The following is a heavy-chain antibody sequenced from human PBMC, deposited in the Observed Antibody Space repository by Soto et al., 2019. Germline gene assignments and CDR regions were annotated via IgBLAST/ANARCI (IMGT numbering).Heavy chain of an antibody. Sequence: GGSLRLSCAASGFTFSSYGMHWVRQAPGKGLEWVAVIWYDGSNKYYADSVKGRFTISRDNSKNTLYLQMNSLRAEDTAVYYCARIMVRGVIIGYYYMDVWGKGTTVTVSS. CDR3: ARIMVRGVIIGYYYMDV. CDR1: GFTFSSYG. CDR2: IWYDGSNK. V-gene: IGHV3-33*01. J-gene: IGHJ6*03. D-gene: IGHD3-10*01.